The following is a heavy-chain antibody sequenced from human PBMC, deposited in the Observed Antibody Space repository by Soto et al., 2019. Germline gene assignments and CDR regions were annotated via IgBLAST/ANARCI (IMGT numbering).Heavy chain of an antibody. J-gene: IGHJ4*02. D-gene: IGHD2-21*01. CDR3: VRDMQLWRLDS. CDR2: INTDGSVA. CDR1: GLTFSSSW. Sequence: GGSLRLSSAASGLTFSSSWMHWVRQAPGKGLVWVSRINTDGSVATYVDSVKGRFTISRDNAKNTLYLHMNSLRAEDTAVYYCVRDMQLWRLDSWGQGT. V-gene: IGHV3-74*03.